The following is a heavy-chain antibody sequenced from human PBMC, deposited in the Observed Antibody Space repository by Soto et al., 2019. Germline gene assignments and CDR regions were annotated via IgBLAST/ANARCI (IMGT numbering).Heavy chain of an antibody. CDR3: ARGRGWELLTEYYFDY. V-gene: IGHV1-2*02. D-gene: IGHD1-26*01. Sequence: GASVKVSCKASGYTFTGYYMHWVRQAPGQGLEWMGWINPNSGGTNYAQKFQGRVTMTRDTSISTAYMELSRLRSDDTAVYYCARGRGWELLTEYYFDYWGRGTLVTVSS. CDR2: INPNSGGT. J-gene: IGHJ4*02. CDR1: GYTFTGYY.